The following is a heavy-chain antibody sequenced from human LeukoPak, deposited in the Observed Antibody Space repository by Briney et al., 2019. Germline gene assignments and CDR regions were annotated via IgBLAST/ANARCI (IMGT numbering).Heavy chain of an antibody. CDR2: FDPGDDET. D-gene: IGHD1-26*01. J-gene: IGHJ5*01. CDR1: GYSLSELS. CDR3: ATEKDLLLDS. Sequence: ALVKVSCKVSGYSLSELSTHWVRQAPGQGREWMGGFDPGDDETIYAQKFRGRVTMTEDTSTDTAYLELSSLRSEDTAVYFCATEKDLLLDSWGQGTPVTVSS. V-gene: IGHV1-24*01.